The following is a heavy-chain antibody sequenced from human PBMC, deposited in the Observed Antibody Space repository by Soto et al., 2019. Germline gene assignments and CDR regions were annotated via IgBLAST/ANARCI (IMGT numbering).Heavy chain of an antibody. J-gene: IGHJ4*02. CDR2: ISSSSSTI. CDR3: ASSVDY. CDR1: GFTFTSHS. Sequence: EVQLVESGGGLVQPGGSLRLSCAASGFTFTSHSMNWVRQAPGKGLEWVSYISSSSSTIYYADYVKGRFTITRDNTKTSLYLQMNSLRAEDTAVYYCASSVDYWGQGTLVTVSS. V-gene: IGHV3-48*01.